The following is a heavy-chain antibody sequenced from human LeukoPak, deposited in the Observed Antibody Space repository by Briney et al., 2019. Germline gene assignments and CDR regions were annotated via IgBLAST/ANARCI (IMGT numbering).Heavy chain of an antibody. D-gene: IGHD2-2*01. V-gene: IGHV3-48*04. Sequence: GGSLRLSCAASGFTFSSYSMNWVRQAPGKGLEWVSYISSSSSTIYHADSVKGRFTISRDNAKNSLYLQMNSLRAEDTAVYYCARTSPTKSLDYWGQGTLVTVSS. CDR3: ARTSPTKSLDY. CDR2: ISSSSSTI. CDR1: GFTFSSYS. J-gene: IGHJ4*02.